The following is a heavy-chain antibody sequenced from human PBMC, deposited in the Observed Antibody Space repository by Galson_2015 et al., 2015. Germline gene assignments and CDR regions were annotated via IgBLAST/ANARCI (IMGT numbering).Heavy chain of an antibody. J-gene: IGHJ4*02. Sequence: SLRLSCAASGFTFSSYWMHWVRHAPGKGLVWVSRINSDGSSTSYADSVKGRFTISRDNAKNTLYLQMNSLRAEDTAVYYCARVKETYYYDSSEELGYWGQGTLVTVSS. CDR3: ARVKETYYYDSSEELGY. D-gene: IGHD3-22*01. V-gene: IGHV3-74*01. CDR2: INSDGSST. CDR1: GFTFSSYW.